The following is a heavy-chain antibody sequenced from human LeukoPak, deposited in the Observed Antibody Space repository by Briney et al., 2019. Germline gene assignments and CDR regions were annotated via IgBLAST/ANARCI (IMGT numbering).Heavy chain of an antibody. V-gene: IGHV3-53*01. J-gene: IGHJ4*02. CDR1: GFTVSSNY. Sequence: GGSLRLSCAASGFTVSSNYMSWVRQAPGKGLEWVSVLHSGGNTNYADSVKGRFTISRDNSKNTVYLQMNSRRAEDTAVYYYPRGSHTAFDYWGQGTLVTVSS. CDR3: PRGSHTAFDY. CDR2: LHSGGNT. D-gene: IGHD2-2*02.